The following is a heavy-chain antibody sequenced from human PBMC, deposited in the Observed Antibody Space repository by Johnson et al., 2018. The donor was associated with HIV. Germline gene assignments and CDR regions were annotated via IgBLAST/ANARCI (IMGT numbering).Heavy chain of an antibody. Sequence: VQLVESGGGLVKPGGSLRLSCAASGFTFSDYYMSWIRQAPGQGLEWVSYISSSGSIIHYADSVKGRFTISRDNAKNSLYLQMNSLGAEDTAVYYCAISGTGPDAFDIWGQGTMVTVSS. CDR1: GFTFSDYY. CDR3: AISGTGPDAFDI. CDR2: ISSSGSII. J-gene: IGHJ3*02. V-gene: IGHV3-11*04.